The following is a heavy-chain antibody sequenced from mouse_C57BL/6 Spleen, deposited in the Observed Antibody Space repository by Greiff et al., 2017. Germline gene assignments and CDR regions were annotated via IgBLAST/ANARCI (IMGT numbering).Heavy chain of an antibody. CDR2: INTGSGGT. D-gene: IGHD1-1*01. Sequence: QVQLQQSGAELVRPGPSVKVSCKASGYAFTNSLIEWVKQRPGQGLEWIGVINTGSGGTNYNEKFKGKATLTADKSSSTAYMQLSSLTSEDSAVYFCAISGTHYYGSSYIDYWGQGTTLTVSS. J-gene: IGHJ2*01. CDR3: AISGTHYYGSSYIDY. V-gene: IGHV1-54*01. CDR1: GYAFTNSL.